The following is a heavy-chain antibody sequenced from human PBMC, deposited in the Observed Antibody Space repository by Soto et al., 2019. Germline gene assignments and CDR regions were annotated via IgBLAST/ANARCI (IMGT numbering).Heavy chain of an antibody. CDR2: ISSSSSYI. J-gene: IGHJ4*02. CDR3: ASLVTFYGDFTFDY. D-gene: IGHD4-17*01. V-gene: IGHV3-21*01. Sequence: GGSLRLSCAASGFTFSSYSMNWVRQAPGKGLEWVSSISSSSSYIYYADSVKGRFTISRDNAKNSLYLQMNSLRAEDTAVYYCASLVTFYGDFTFDYWGQGTLVTVSS. CDR1: GFTFSSYS.